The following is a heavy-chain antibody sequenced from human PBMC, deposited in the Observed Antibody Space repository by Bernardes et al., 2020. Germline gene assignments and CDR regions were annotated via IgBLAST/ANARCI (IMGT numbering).Heavy chain of an antibody. CDR1: GDSVSSRNYY. V-gene: IGHV4-39*01. D-gene: IGHD2-2*01. CDR2: IYYSGNT. CDR3: ARRPASWVWYFDL. J-gene: IGHJ2*01. Sequence: SETLSLTCSVSGDSVSSRNYYWGWIRQPPGKGLEWIGSIYYSGNTYYNPSLKSRVAISVDTSKNQFSLKMNSVTAADTAVYYCARRPASWVWYFDLWGRGTLVTVSS.